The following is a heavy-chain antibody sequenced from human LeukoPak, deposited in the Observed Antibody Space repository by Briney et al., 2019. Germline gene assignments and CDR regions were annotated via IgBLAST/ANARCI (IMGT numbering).Heavy chain of an antibody. CDR1: GFTFSNAW. J-gene: IGHJ4*02. V-gene: IGHV3-15*01. Sequence: PGGSLRLSCAASGFTFSNAWMSWVRQAPGKGLEWVGRIKSKTDGGTTDYAAPVKGRFTISRDDSKNTLYLQMNSLKTEDTAVYYCTTDAVSLDSSGYYYYFDYWGQGTLVTVSS. CDR3: TTDAVSLDSSGYYYYFDY. CDR2: IKSKTDGGTT. D-gene: IGHD3-22*01.